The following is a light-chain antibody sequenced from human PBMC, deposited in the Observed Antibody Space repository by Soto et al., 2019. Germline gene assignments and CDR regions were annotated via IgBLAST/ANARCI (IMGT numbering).Light chain of an antibody. Sequence: QSVLTQPPSVSGAPGQRVTISCTGSSSNIGAGYDVHWYQQLPGTAPKLLIYGNSNRPSGVPDRFSGSKSGTSASLAITGLQDEDEADYYCQSYDRSLSRVFGTGTKVTV. CDR2: GNS. CDR1: SSNIGAGYD. CDR3: QSYDRSLSRV. J-gene: IGLJ1*01. V-gene: IGLV1-40*01.